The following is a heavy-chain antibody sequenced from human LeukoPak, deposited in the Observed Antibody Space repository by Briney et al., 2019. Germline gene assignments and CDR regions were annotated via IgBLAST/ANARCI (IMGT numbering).Heavy chain of an antibody. CDR2: IRAGGDVT. V-gene: IGHV3-23*01. J-gene: IGHJ4*02. D-gene: IGHD3-16*01. CDR1: RFTFSKYI. Sequence: GGSLRLSCVASRFTFSKYIMTWVRQGPGKGLEWVASIRAGGDVTFYADSVKGRFRPSRDNSRNTVYLEMNSLRVDDTGVYLCANWGGTQTIGDIWYGPLDYWGQGTQVTVSS. CDR3: ANWGGTQTIGDIWYGPLDY.